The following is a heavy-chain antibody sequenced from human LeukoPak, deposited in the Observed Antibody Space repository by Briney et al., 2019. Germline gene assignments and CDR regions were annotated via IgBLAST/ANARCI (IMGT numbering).Heavy chain of an antibody. CDR1: GFTFSGSG. CDR2: IRYDGSNK. D-gene: IGHD3-3*01. Sequence: GGSLRLSCAASGFTFSGSGMHWVRQAPGKGLEWVTFIRYDGSNKYYKDSVKGRFTIYRDNSKNTLYLQMDSLRAEDTAVYYCARDYDFWSGYYSPTRGYFGYWGQGTLVTVSS. CDR3: ARDYDFWSGYYSPTRGYFGY. J-gene: IGHJ4*02. V-gene: IGHV3-30*02.